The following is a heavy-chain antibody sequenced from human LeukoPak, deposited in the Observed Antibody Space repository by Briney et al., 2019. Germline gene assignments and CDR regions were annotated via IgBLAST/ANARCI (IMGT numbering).Heavy chain of an antibody. J-gene: IGHJ3*02. CDR3: AKEGRNWGELTGAFDI. V-gene: IGHV3-30*02. Sequence: GGSLRLSCAASGFTFSSYGMHWVRQAPGKGLEGVAFIRYDGSNKYYADSVKGRFTISRDNSKNTLYLQMNSLRAEDTAVYYCAKEGRNWGELTGAFDIWGQGTMVTVSS. CDR1: GFTFSSYG. CDR2: IRYDGSNK. D-gene: IGHD1-26*01.